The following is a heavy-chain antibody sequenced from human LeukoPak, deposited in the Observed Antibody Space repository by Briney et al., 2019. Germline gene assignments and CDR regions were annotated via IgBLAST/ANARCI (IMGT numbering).Heavy chain of an antibody. V-gene: IGHV3-30-3*01. D-gene: IGHD6-19*01. CDR3: ARDPPLAVAAELDY. CDR2: ISYDGSNK. CDR1: GFTFSSYA. Sequence: GGSLRLSCAASGFTFSSYAMHWVRQAPGKGLEGVAVISYDGSNKYYADSVKGRFTISRDNSKNTLYLQMNSLRAEDTAVYYCARDPPLAVAAELDYWGQGTLVTVSS. J-gene: IGHJ4*02.